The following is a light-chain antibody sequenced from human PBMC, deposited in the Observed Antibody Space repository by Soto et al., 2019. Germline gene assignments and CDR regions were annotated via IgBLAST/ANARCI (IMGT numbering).Light chain of an antibody. CDR3: SSYTSSSTPLAV. CDR2: DVS. Sequence: QSALTQPASVSGSPGQSITISCTGTSSDVGGYNYVSWYQQHPGKAPKLMIYDVSNRPSGVSNRFSGSKSGNTASLTISGLQAEDGADYYCSSYTSSSTPLAVFGGGTQLTVL. J-gene: IGLJ7*01. CDR1: SSDVGGYNY. V-gene: IGLV2-14*01.